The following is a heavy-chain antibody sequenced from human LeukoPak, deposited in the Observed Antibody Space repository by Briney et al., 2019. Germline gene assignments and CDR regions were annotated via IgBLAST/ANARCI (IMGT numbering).Heavy chain of an antibody. D-gene: IGHD3-3*01. CDR1: GDSISGNSYS. J-gene: IGHJ4*02. CDR2: ISYTGET. CDR3: AREVPIYGISDY. V-gene: IGHV4-39*07. Sequence: SETLSLTCTVSGDSISGNSYSWGWIRHPPKKGLEWLGHISYTGETYYSPSLKIRVTLSVDTSKNEFSLNLISVTAADTAVYYCAREVPIYGISDYWGQGTLVTVSS.